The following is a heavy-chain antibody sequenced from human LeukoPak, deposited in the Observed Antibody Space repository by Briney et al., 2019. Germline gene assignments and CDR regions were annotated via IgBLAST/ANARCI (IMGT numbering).Heavy chain of an antibody. D-gene: IGHD4-17*01. CDR2: IYTSGST. J-gene: IGHJ4*02. Sequence: SETLSLTCTVSGGSISSYYWSWIRQPAGKGLEWIGRIYTSGSTNYNPSLKSRVTISVDTSKNQFSLKLSSVTAADTAVYYCARERSSVTTNHKVFDYWGQGTLVTVSS. V-gene: IGHV4-4*07. CDR1: GGSISSYY. CDR3: ARERSSVTTNHKVFDY.